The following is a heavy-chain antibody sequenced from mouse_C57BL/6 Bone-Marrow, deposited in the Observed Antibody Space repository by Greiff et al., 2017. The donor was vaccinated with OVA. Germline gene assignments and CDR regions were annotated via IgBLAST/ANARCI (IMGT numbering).Heavy chain of an antibody. CDR3: ARIGGSPFAY. CDR2: IDPSDSYT. D-gene: IGHD3-1*01. CDR1: GYTFTSYW. V-gene: IGHV1-69*01. Sequence: QVQLKQPGAELVMPGASVKLSCKASGYTFTSYWMHWVKQRPGQGLEWIGEIDPSDSYTNYNQKFKGKSTLTVDKSSSTAYMQLSSLTSEDSAVYYWARIGGSPFAYWGQGTLVTVSA. J-gene: IGHJ3*01.